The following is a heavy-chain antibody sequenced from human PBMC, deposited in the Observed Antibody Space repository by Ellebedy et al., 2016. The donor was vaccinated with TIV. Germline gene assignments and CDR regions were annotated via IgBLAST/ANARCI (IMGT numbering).Heavy chain of an antibody. CDR1: GFTFSSYA. Sequence: GESLKISCVGSGFTFSSYAMSWVRQAPGKGLDWVSSLSASGGSTYYADSVKGRFTISRDNSKNTLYLQMNSLRDEDTAVYYCVREASIGGTVFFDYWGQGALVTVSS. V-gene: IGHV3-23*01. CDR3: VREASIGGTVFFDY. J-gene: IGHJ4*02. CDR2: LSASGGST. D-gene: IGHD1-7*01.